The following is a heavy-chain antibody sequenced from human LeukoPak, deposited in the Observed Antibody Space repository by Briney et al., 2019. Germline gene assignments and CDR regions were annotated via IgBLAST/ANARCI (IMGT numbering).Heavy chain of an antibody. D-gene: IGHD5-18*01. CDR3: ARKGYTIGSFDY. V-gene: IGHV4-59*12. CDR2: IYYSGST. CDR1: GDSISSYY. J-gene: IGHJ4*02. Sequence: SETLSLTCTVSGDSISSYYWSWIRQPPGKGLEWLGYIYYSGSTNYNPSLKSRVTISVDKSKSQFALKLSSVTAADTAVYYCARKGYTIGSFDYWGQGTLVTVSS.